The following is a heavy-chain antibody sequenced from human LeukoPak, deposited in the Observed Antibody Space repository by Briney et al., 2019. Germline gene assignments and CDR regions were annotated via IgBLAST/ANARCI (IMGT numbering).Heavy chain of an antibody. V-gene: IGHV3-23*01. D-gene: IGHD3-3*01. J-gene: IGHJ4*02. CDR2: ISESGSGT. Sequence: GGSLRLSCEASGFTFNTCAMSWVRQAPGKGLEWVSAISESGSGTYYADSVKGRFTISGDNSKNTLYLQMNSLRVDDTALYYCAKGVFGVNRAFDYWGQGTLVTVSS. CDR3: AKGVFGVNRAFDY. CDR1: GFTFNTCA.